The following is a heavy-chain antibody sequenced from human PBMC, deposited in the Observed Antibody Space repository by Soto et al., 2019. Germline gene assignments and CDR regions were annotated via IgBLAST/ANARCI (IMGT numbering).Heavy chain of an antibody. J-gene: IGHJ5*02. V-gene: IGHV4-34*01. Sequence: SETLSLTCAVYGGSFSGYYWSWIRQPPGKGLEWIGEINHSGSTNYNPSLKSRVTISVDTSKNQFSLKLSSVTAADTAVYYCAKAAGIVVVPAAMTWFDPWGQGTLVTVSS. CDR2: INHSGST. CDR1: GGSFSGYY. D-gene: IGHD2-2*01. CDR3: AKAAGIVVVPAAMTWFDP.